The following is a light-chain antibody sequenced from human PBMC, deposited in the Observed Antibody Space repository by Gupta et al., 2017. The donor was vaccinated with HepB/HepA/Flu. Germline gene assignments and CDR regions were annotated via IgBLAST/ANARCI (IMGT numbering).Light chain of an antibody. CDR1: SSNIGRNS. V-gene: IGLV1-44*01. CDR2: NSN. Sequence: QSALTQSPSVSGTPGQRVTISCSGSSSNIGRNSVNWYQHTPGTAPKVLIYNSNMRASGVPDRFSGSKSGTSAALTTSGLQAEEEADYYWAAQAESVNSWVCGGGTKLTGL. J-gene: IGLJ3*02. CDR3: AAQAESVNSWV.